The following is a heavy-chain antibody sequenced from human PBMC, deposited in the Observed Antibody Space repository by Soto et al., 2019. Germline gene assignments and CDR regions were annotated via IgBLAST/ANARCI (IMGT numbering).Heavy chain of an antibody. D-gene: IGHD3-16*01. CDR1: GGTFSSYA. CDR3: ATPPDGGTAYSYYAMEG. J-gene: IGHJ6*02. Sequence: ASVKVSCKASGGTFSSYAINWVRQAPGQGLEWMGGIIPIFGTADYAQKFQGRVTITADESTSTAYMELSSLRSEDTAVYYCATPPDGGTAYSYYAMEGWGQGTTVTVSS. CDR2: IIPIFGTA. V-gene: IGHV1-69*13.